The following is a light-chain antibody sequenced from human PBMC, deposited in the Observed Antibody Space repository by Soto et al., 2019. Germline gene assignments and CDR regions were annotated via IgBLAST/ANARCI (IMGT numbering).Light chain of an antibody. CDR1: QSVSSSY. Sequence: EIVLTQSPGTLSLSPGERATLSCRASQSVSSSYLAWYQQKPGQAPGLLIHGASSRATGIPGRFSGSGSGTDFTLTISRLEPEDFAVYFCQQYDTSPWTFGQGTKVE. CDR3: QQYDTSPWT. CDR2: GAS. J-gene: IGKJ1*01. V-gene: IGKV3-20*01.